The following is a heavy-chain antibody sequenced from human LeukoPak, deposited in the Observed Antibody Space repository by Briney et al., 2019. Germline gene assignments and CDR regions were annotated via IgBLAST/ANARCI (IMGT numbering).Heavy chain of an antibody. V-gene: IGHV4-59*01. J-gene: IGHJ6*02. Sequence: PSETLSLTCTVSGGSISSYYWSWIRQPPGKGLEWIGYIYYSGSTNYNPSLKSRVTISVDTSKNQFSLKLSSVTAADTAVYYCARDRKIPGELRYYYYGMDVWGQGTTVTVSS. D-gene: IGHD1-26*01. CDR1: GGSISSYY. CDR2: IYYSGST. CDR3: ARDRKIPGELRYYYYGMDV.